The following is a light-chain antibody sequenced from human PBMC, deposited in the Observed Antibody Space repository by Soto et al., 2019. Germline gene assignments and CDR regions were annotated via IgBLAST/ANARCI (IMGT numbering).Light chain of an antibody. Sequence: EIVMTQSPATLSVSPGEGATLSCRASQSISSNLAWYQQKPGQAPRLVIFDASTRATGIPDRFSGRGSGTDFTLTISRLEPEDFAVYYCQQYGSSGTFGQGTKVEIK. CDR2: DAS. V-gene: IGKV3-15*01. J-gene: IGKJ1*01. CDR3: QQYGSSGT. CDR1: QSISSN.